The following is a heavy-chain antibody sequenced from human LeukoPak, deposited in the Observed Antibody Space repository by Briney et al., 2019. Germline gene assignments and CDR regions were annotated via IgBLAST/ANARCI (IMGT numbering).Heavy chain of an antibody. CDR3: ARDTNPSYSGWYNLPDY. D-gene: IGHD6-19*01. Sequence: ASVKVSCKASGGTFSSYAISWVRQAPGQGLEWMGIINPSGGSTSYAQKFQGRVTMTRDTSTSTVYMELSSLRSEDTAVYYCARDTNPSYSGWYNLPDYWGQGTLVTVSS. V-gene: IGHV1-46*01. CDR2: INPSGGST. J-gene: IGHJ4*02. CDR1: GGTFSSYA.